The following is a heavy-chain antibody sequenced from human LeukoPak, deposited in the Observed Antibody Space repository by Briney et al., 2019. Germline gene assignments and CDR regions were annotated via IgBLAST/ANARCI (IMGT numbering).Heavy chain of an antibody. V-gene: IGHV3-9*01. CDR1: GFTVDDYA. Sequence: GRSLRLSCAASGFTVDDYAMHWVRQVPGKGLEWVSSISWNSRTIAYADSVKGRFTIARDNGKNSLYLQMNSLRSEDTALYYCAKDIDTGLASGMDVWGQGTTVTVSS. J-gene: IGHJ6*02. CDR2: ISWNSRTI. CDR3: AKDIDTGLASGMDV. D-gene: IGHD5-18*01.